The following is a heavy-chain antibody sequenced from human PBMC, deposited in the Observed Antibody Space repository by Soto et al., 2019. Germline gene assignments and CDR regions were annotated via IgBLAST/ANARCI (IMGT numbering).Heavy chain of an antibody. V-gene: IGHV4-4*07. CDR2: IYGSGGT. J-gene: IGHJ4*02. CDR1: GGSMFSYY. D-gene: IGHD3-16*01. Sequence: QVQLQESGPGLVKASETLSLTCTVSGGSMFSYYWSWIRQPAGKGLEWIARIYGSGGTNYNPSLKCRVTMSLDTSKNKFSLRLTSVTAADTAVYYCAREGASSYASRHFDNWGPGTLVTVSS. CDR3: AREGASSYASRHFDN.